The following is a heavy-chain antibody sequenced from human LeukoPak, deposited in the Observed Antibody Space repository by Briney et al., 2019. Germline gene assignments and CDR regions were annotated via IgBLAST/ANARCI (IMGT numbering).Heavy chain of an antibody. D-gene: IGHD3-10*01. CDR2: IYSSGTI. J-gene: IGHJ5*02. CDR3: ARDSGTTGEVKFDP. CDR1: GGSITNFY. Sequence: SETLSPTCTVSGGSITNFYWSWIRQPAGKGLEWIGRIYSSGTITYNPSLERRVSMSVDTSKNQFSLKLSSVTAADTAVYYCARDSGTTGEVKFDPWGQGTLVIVSS. V-gene: IGHV4-4*07.